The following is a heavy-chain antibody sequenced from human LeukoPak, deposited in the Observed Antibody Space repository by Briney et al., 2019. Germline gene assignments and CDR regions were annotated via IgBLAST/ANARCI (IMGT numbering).Heavy chain of an antibody. Sequence: GASVKVSCKASGYTFTSYDINWVRQATGQGLEWMGWMNPNSGNTGYAQKFQGRVTMTRNTSISTAYMELSSLRSEDTAVYYCAARIAAAPLRFDPWGQGTLVTVSS. CDR2: MNPNSGNT. J-gene: IGHJ5*02. CDR3: AARIAAAPLRFDP. D-gene: IGHD6-13*01. CDR1: GYTFTSYD. V-gene: IGHV1-8*01.